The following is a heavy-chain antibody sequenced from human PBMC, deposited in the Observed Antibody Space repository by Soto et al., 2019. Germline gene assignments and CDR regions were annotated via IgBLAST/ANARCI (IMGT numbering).Heavy chain of an antibody. V-gene: IGHV1-69*13. J-gene: IGHJ6*02. CDR2: IIPIFGTA. CDR1: GGTFSSYA. CDR3: ARGTPGDYEPDYYYGMDV. Sequence: GASVKLSCKASGGTFSSYAISCVRQAPGQGLEWMGGIIPIFGTANYAQKFQGRVTITADESTSTAYMELSSLRSEDTAVYYCARGTPGDYEPDYYYGMDVWGQGTTVTVSS. D-gene: IGHD4-17*01.